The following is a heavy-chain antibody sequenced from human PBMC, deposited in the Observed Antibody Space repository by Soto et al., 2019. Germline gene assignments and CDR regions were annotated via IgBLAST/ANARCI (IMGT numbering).Heavy chain of an antibody. CDR2: IIPIFGTA. D-gene: IGHD7-27*01. J-gene: IGHJ6*02. V-gene: IGHV1-69*13. CDR3: ARSGLGTYYYYGMDV. CDR1: GGTFSSYA. Sequence: SVKVSCKASGGTFSSYAISCVRQAPGQGLEWMGGIIPIFGTANYAQKFQGRVTITADESTSTAYMELSSLRSEDTAVYYCARSGLGTYYYYGMDVWGQGTTVTVSS.